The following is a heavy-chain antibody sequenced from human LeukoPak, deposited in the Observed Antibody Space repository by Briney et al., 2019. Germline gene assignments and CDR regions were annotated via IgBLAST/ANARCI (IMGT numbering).Heavy chain of an antibody. D-gene: IGHD3-3*01. CDR2: IYYSGST. CDR3: ARGKHSGYDFLSGYYWAYDY. CDR1: GGSISSYY. Sequence: SEPLSLTCTVSGGSISSYYWSWIRQPPGKGLEWIGYIYYSGSTNYNPSLKSRVTISVDMSKNQFSLKLSSVTAADTAVYYCARGKHSGYDFLSGYYWAYDYWAQGTLVTVSS. J-gene: IGHJ4*02. V-gene: IGHV4-59*01.